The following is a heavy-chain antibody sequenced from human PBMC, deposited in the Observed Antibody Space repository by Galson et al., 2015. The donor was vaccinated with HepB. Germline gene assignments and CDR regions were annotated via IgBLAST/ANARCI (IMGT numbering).Heavy chain of an antibody. D-gene: IGHD6-19*01. J-gene: IGHJ2*01. Sequence: PALVKPTQTLTLTCTFSGFSLSTTEMRVSWIRQPPGKALEWLARIDWDDDKFYSTSLKTRLTISKDTSKNQVVLTMTNMDPVDTATYYCARFGYSSGWYPWYFDLWGRGTLVTVSS. V-gene: IGHV2-70*04. CDR1: GFSLSTTEMR. CDR3: ARFGYSSGWYPWYFDL. CDR2: IDWDDDK.